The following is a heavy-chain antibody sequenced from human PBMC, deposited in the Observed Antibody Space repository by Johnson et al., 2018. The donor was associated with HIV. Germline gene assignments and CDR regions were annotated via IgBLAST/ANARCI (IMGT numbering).Heavy chain of an antibody. V-gene: IGHV3-20*04. CDR2: INWNGGST. CDR1: GFTFDDYG. D-gene: IGHD5-24*01. CDR3: AKDIYGYDAFDI. Sequence: MLLVESGGGVVRPGGSLRLSCAASGFTFDDYGMIWVRQAPGKGLEWVSGINWNGGSTGYADSVKGRFTISRDNAKNSLYLQMNSLRAEDTALYYCAKDIYGYDAFDIWGQGTMVTVSS. J-gene: IGHJ3*02.